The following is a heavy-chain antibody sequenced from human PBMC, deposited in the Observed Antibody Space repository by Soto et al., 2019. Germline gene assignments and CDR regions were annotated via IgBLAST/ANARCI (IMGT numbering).Heavy chain of an antibody. CDR3: ARHQGEGSSGWYKGGWFDP. D-gene: IGHD6-19*01. V-gene: IGHV4-39*01. CDR2: IYYSGST. CDR1: GGSISSSSYY. Sequence: SETLSLTCTVSGGSISSSSYYWGWIRQPPGKGLEWIGSIYYSGSTYYNPSLKSRVTISVDTSKNQFSLKLSSVTAADTAVYYCARHQGEGSSGWYKGGWFDPWGQGTLVTVSS. J-gene: IGHJ5*02.